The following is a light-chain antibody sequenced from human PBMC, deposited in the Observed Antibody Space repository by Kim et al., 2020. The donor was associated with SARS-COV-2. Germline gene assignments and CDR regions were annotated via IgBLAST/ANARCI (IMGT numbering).Light chain of an antibody. J-gene: IGLJ3*02. Sequence: SVHLTPPLLTGPRRYISAWHLQQPANAPRYLMPLQGCRSYNHGSGVPDRFSGSSSGSDLYLTISNLQSEDDADYYCETWDSNTWVFCGGTQLTVL. CDR3: ETWDSNTWV. CDR1: TGPRRYI. CDR2: LQGCRSY. V-gene: IGLV4-60*03.